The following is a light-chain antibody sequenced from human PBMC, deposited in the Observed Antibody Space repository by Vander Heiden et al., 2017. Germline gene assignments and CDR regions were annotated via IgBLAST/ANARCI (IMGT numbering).Light chain of an antibody. CDR1: SDYVGASEY. V-gene: IGLV2-8*01. CDR2: EVN. Sequence: SSLSLPPSPSPSPPPSVPIPCPSTSDYVGASEYVPWSQKYPGKAPRLIIYEVNKRPSGVPDRFSGSKSGNTASLTVSRLQAEDDADYYCSSRAASNTLTFGGGTKLTVL. J-gene: IGLJ2*01. CDR3: SSRAASNTLT.